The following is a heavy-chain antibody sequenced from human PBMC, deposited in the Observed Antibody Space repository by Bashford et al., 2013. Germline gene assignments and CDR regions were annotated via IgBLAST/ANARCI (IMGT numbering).Heavy chain of an antibody. Sequence: GESLKISVRVLELQLQQSIFTNYWLAWVRQVPGEGLEWMGIIYPGDSDTRYSPSFRGQVTISANKSINTAYLQWSSLQASDTATYYCARCSYDVFTGLHAFDFWGPGTKVTVSS. CDR3: ARCSYDVFTGLHAFDF. J-gene: IGHJ3*01. CDR1: ELQLQQSIFTNYW. V-gene: IGHV5-51*01. CDR2: IYPGDSDT. D-gene: IGHD3-9*01.